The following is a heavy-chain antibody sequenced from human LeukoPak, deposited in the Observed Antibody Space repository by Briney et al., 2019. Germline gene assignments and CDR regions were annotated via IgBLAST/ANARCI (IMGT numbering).Heavy chain of an antibody. D-gene: IGHD6-13*01. V-gene: IGHV3-23*01. Sequence: GGSLRLSCAASGFTFSSYAMSWVRQAPGKGLEWVSAISGSGGSTYYADSVKGRFTISRDNSKDTLYLQMNSLRAEDTAVYYRAKDRVAAAHTDYWGQGTLVTVSS. CDR1: GFTFSSYA. J-gene: IGHJ4*02. CDR3: AKDRVAAAHTDY. CDR2: ISGSGGST.